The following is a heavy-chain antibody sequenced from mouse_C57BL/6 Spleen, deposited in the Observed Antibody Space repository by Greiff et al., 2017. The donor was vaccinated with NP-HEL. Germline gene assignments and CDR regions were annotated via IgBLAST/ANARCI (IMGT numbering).Heavy chain of an antibody. J-gene: IGHJ2*01. D-gene: IGHD1-1*01. V-gene: IGHV5-9-1*02. Sequence: EVMLVESGEGLVKPGGSLKLSCAASGFTFSSYAMSWVRQTPEKRLEWVAYISSGGDYIYYADTVKGRFTISRDNARNTLYLQMSSLKSEDTAMYYCTRDWGITTVAHYFDYWGQGTTLTVSS. CDR2: ISSGGDYI. CDR3: TRDWGITTVAHYFDY. CDR1: GFTFSSYA.